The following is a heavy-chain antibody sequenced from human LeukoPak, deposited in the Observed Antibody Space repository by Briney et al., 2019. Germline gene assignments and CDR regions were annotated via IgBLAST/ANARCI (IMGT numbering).Heavy chain of an antibody. CDR1: GYTFTGYY. CDR2: INPNSGGT. CDR3: ARGAAVTFGGVIAIGY. J-gene: IGHJ4*02. V-gene: IGHV1-2*02. Sequence: ASVNVSCKASGYTFTGYYMHWVRQAPGQGLEWMGWINPNSGGTNYAQKFQGRVTMTRDTSISTAYMELSRLRSDDTAVYYCARGAAVTFGGVIAIGYWGQGTLVTVSS. D-gene: IGHD3-16*02.